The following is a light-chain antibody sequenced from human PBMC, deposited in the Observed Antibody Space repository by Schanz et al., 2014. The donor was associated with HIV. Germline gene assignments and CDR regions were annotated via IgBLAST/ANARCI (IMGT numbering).Light chain of an antibody. CDR2: DVT. J-gene: IGLJ2*01. CDR1: SSDVGSYNL. Sequence: QSVLTQPASVSGSPGQSITISCTGTSSDVGSYNLVSWYQQYPGKAPKLLIYDVTYRPSGISNRFSGSKSGYTASLTISGLQAEDEADYYCSSYTTSSTLVFGGGTQLTVL. CDR3: SSYTTSSTLV. V-gene: IGLV2-14*02.